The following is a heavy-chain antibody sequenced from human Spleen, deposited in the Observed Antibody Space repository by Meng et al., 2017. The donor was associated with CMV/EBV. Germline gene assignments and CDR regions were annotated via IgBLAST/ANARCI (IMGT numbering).Heavy chain of an antibody. CDR2: IIPIFARA. D-gene: IGHD2-2*01. V-gene: IGHV1-69*05. Sequence: SVKVSCKASGGTFSTDTITWVRQAPGQGLEWMGGIIPIFARAKYAQNFQGRVTITTDASTSTVSMELSSLRSEDTAVYYCARDLYCSSTSCRKNYYYYGMDVWGQGTTVTVS. CDR3: ARDLYCSSTSCRKNYYYYGMDV. J-gene: IGHJ6*02. CDR1: GGTFSTDT.